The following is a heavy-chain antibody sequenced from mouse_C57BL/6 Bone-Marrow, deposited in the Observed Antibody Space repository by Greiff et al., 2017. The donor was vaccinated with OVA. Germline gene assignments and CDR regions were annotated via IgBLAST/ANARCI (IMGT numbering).Heavy chain of an antibody. D-gene: IGHD3-2*02. CDR1: GFTFSSYA. Sequence: EVMLVESGGGLVKPGGSLKLSCAASGFTFSSYAMSWVRQTPEKRLEWVATISDGGSYTYYPDNVKGRFTISRDNAKNNLYLQMSHLKSEDTAMYYCARDDRTAQAKDYWGQGTTLTVSS. CDR3: ARDDRTAQAKDY. CDR2: ISDGGSYT. J-gene: IGHJ2*01. V-gene: IGHV5-4*01.